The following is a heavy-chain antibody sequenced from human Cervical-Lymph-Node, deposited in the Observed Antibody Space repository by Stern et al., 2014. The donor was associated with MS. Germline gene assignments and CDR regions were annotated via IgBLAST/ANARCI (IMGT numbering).Heavy chain of an antibody. CDR2: IIPIFGTA. Sequence: QVQLVQSGAEVKKPGSSVKVSCKASGGTFSSYAIRWVRQAPGQGLEWMGGIIPIFGTANYAQKFQGRVTITADESTSTAYMELSSLRSEDTAVYYCAREFDGYSDRYYYYGMDVWGQGTTVTVSS. CDR1: GGTFSSYA. D-gene: IGHD3-22*01. CDR3: AREFDGYSDRYYYYGMDV. J-gene: IGHJ6*02. V-gene: IGHV1-69*01.